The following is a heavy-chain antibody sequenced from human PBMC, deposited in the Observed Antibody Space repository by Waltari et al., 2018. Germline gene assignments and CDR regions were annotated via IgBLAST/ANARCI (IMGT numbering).Heavy chain of an antibody. Sequence: QVQLVESGGGVVQPGRSLRLSCASCGFPFSRYAMHGVRQAPGKGLEWVAVISYDGSNKYYADSVKGRFTISRDNSKNTLYLQMNSLRAEDTAVYYCARLTLTGYWGQGTLVTVSS. CDR1: GFPFSRYA. J-gene: IGHJ4*02. CDR3: ARLTLTGY. D-gene: IGHD3-9*01. CDR2: ISYDGSNK. V-gene: IGHV3-30*01.